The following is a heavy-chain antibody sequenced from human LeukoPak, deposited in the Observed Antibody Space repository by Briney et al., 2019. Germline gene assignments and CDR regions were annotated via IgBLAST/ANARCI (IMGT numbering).Heavy chain of an antibody. Sequence: ASVKVSCKASGYTFTSYDINWVRQATGQGLEWMGWMNPNSGNTGYAQKFQGRVTTTRNTSISTAYMELSSLRSEDTAVYYCAICVDTDLFDPWGQGTLVTVSS. CDR2: MNPNSGNT. V-gene: IGHV1-8*01. J-gene: IGHJ5*02. CDR1: GYTFTSYD. D-gene: IGHD5-18*01. CDR3: AICVDTDLFDP.